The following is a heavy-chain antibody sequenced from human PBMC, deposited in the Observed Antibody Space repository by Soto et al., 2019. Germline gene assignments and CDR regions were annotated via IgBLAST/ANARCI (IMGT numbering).Heavy chain of an antibody. CDR3: ARDLFYRDSSGSHY. CDR2: IIPIFGTA. V-gene: IGHV1-69*13. Sequence: SVKVSCKASGGTFSSYAISWVRQAPGQGLEWMGGIIPIFGTANYAQKFQGRVTITADESTSTAYMELSSLRSEDTAVYYCARDLFYRDSSGSHYWGQGTLVTVSS. J-gene: IGHJ4*02. D-gene: IGHD3-22*01. CDR1: GGTFSSYA.